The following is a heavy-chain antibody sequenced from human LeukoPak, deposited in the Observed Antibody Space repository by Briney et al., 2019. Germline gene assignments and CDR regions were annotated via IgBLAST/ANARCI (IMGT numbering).Heavy chain of an antibody. CDR1: GGSISTYY. V-gene: IGHV4-59*01. Sequence: PSETLSLTCTVSGGSISTYYWSWLRQPPGKGLEWVGYISYSGSTNYNPPLKSRVTISVDTSKNQFSLKLSSVTAADTAVYYCARADSSGYVSSDCWGQGTLVTVSS. CDR3: ARADSSGYVSSDC. CDR2: ISYSGST. J-gene: IGHJ4*02. D-gene: IGHD3-22*01.